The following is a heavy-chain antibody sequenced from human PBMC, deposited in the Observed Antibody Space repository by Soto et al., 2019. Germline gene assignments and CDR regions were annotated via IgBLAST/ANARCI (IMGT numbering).Heavy chain of an antibody. CDR3: ARVGVGYCSSTSCRYFDY. Sequence: GGSLRLSCAASGFTVSSNYMSWVRQAPGKGLEWVSVIYSGGSTYYADSVKGRFTISRDNSKNTLYLQMNSLRAEDTAVYYCARVGVGYCSSTSCRYFDYWGQGTLVTVSS. J-gene: IGHJ4*02. CDR2: IYSGGST. V-gene: IGHV3-53*01. D-gene: IGHD2-2*01. CDR1: GFTVSSNY.